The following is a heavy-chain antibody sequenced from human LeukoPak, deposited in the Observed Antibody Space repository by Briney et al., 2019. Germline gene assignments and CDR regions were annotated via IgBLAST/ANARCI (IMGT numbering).Heavy chain of an antibody. V-gene: IGHV4-30-4*01. CDR1: GGSISSGDYY. Sequence: PSETLSLTCTVSGGSISSGDYYWSWIRQPPGKGLEWIGYIYYSGSTYYNPSLKSRVTISVDTSKNQFSLKLSSVTAADTAVYYCARDGRYNRNLIDYWGQGTLVTVSS. J-gene: IGHJ4*02. D-gene: IGHD1-14*01. CDR2: IYYSGST. CDR3: ARDGRYNRNLIDY.